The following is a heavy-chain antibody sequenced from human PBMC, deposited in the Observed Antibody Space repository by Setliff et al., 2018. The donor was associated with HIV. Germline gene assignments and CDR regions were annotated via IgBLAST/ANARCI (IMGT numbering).Heavy chain of an antibody. Sequence: GGSLRLSCATSGLTFSSYALHWVRQAPGKGLEWVAVISYDGSKKYYADPVKDRFTISRDNSKDTLYLQMNSLRAGDTAVYYCARPRTYCSGGSCYLGPDYWGQGTLVTVSS. J-gene: IGHJ4*02. CDR2: ISYDGSKK. CDR1: GLTFSSYA. CDR3: ARPRTYCSGGSCYLGPDY. D-gene: IGHD2-15*01. V-gene: IGHV3-30-3*01.